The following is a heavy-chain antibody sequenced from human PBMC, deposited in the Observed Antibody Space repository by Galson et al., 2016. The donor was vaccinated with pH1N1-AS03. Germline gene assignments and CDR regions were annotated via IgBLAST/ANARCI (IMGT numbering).Heavy chain of an antibody. J-gene: IGHJ4*02. D-gene: IGHD5-18*01. V-gene: IGHV3-66*02. CDR1: GITVSGNY. Sequence: SLRLSCAASGITVSGNYMSWVRQPPGKGLEWVSLIYSGGTTFYAESLKGRFTISRDISKNTLYLQMNSLTLEDTALYYCARVRFVNGYPRENWGVGTLVTVSS. CDR3: ARVRFVNGYPREN. CDR2: IYSGGTT.